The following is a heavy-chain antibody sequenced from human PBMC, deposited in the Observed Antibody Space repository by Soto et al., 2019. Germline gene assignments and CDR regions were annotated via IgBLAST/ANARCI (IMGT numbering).Heavy chain of an antibody. J-gene: IGHJ5*02. CDR2: IDGSGGIT. CDR3: VKNSGWFNT. D-gene: IGHD3-10*01. CDR1: GFTFGTTD. V-gene: IGHV3-23*01. Sequence: PGGSLRLSCAASGFTFGTTDMSWVRQAPGEGLEWVSTIDGSGGITDYADSVKGRFTISRDNSRNTVYLQMNSLRGDDTALYYCVKNSGWFNTWGQGALVTVSS.